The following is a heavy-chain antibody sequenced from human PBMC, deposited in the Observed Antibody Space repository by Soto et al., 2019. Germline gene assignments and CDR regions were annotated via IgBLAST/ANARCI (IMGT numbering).Heavy chain of an antibody. Sequence: QVQLQESGTGLVKPSETLSLTCTVSGGSISSYYWSWIRQPPGKGLDWIGYIYYSGSTNCITSLKSRVTISVDTSKNQFSLKLRSVTAADTAVYYGARGEEQVVMPSGYWGQGSLVTVAS. CDR2: IYYSGST. CDR1: GGSISSYY. D-gene: IGHD3-16*01. CDR3: ARGEEQVVMPSGY. J-gene: IGHJ4*02. V-gene: IGHV4-59*01.